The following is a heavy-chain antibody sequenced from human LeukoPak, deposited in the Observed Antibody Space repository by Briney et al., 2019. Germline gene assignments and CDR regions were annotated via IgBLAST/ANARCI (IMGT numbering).Heavy chain of an antibody. CDR1: GYTFTSYD. J-gene: IGHJ5*02. D-gene: IGHD3-16*01. CDR3: ARSYDYIWGSYRSCWFDP. CDR2: MNPNSGNT. V-gene: IGHV1-8*01. Sequence: ASVKVSCKASGYTFTSYDINWVRQATGQGLEWMGWMNPNSGNTGYAQKFQGRVTMTRNTSISTAYMELSSLRPEDTAVYYCARSYDYIWGSYRSCWFDPWGQGTLVTVSS.